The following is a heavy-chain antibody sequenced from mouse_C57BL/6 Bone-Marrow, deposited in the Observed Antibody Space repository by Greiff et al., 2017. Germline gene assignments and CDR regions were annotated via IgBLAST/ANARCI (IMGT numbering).Heavy chain of an antibody. CDR3: ARDRDPYDYDRCLAY. CDR2: ISDGGSYT. D-gene: IGHD2-4*01. J-gene: IGHJ3*01. Sequence: EVKLEESGGGLVKPGGSLKLSCAASGFTFSSYAMSWVRQTPEKRLEWVATISDGGSYTYYPDNVKGRFTISRDNAKNNLYLQMSHLKSEDTAMYYCARDRDPYDYDRCLAYWGQGTLVTVSA. CDR1: GFTFSSYA. V-gene: IGHV5-4*01.